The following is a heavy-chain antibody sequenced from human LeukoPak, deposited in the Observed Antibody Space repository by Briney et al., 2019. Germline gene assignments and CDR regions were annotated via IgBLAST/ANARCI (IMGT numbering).Heavy chain of an antibody. J-gene: IGHJ4*02. CDR1: GGSISSSS. Sequence: ETLSLTCTVSGGSISSSSHYWGWTRQPPGKGLEWVSSISSSSSYIYYADSVKGRFTISRDNAKNSLYLQMNSLRAEDTAVYYCARDSSRVARYYFDYWGQGTLVTVSS. CDR3: ARDSSRVARYYFDY. CDR2: ISSSSSYI. V-gene: IGHV3-21*01.